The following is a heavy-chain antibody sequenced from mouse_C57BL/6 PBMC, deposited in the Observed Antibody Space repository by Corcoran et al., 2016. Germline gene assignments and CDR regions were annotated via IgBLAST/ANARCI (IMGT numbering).Heavy chain of an antibody. Sequence: QIQLVQSGPELMKPGETVQISCKASGYTFTTYGMCWVKQAPGKGLKWLGWINTYSGVPTYADDFKGRFAFSLETSASTAYLQINNLKNEDTATYCCARWGVTPDWYFDVWGTGTTVTVSS. J-gene: IGHJ1*03. CDR1: GYTFTTYG. CDR3: ARWGVTPDWYFDV. V-gene: IGHV9-3*01. D-gene: IGHD2-2*01. CDR2: INTYSGVP.